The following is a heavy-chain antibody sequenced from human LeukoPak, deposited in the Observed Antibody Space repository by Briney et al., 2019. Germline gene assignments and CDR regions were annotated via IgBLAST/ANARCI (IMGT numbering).Heavy chain of an antibody. CDR2: IYYSGST. J-gene: IGHJ6*02. CDR3: ARDQSMFGQLIPIYYYYGMDV. V-gene: IGHV4-59*01. D-gene: IGHD3-10*02. Sequence: SETLSLTCTVSGGSISSYYWSWIRQPPGKGLEWIGYIYYSGSTNYNPSLKSRVTISVDTSKNQFSLKLSSVTAADTAVYYCARDQSMFGQLIPIYYYYGMDVWGQGTTVTVSS. CDR1: GGSISSYY.